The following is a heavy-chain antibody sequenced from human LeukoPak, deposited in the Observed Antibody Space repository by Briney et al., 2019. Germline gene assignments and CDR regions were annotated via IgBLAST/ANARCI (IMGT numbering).Heavy chain of an antibody. CDR2: TRYDGSNK. CDR1: GSTFSSYG. Sequence: GGSLRLSSAASGSTFSSYGKHWVRQAPGKGLEGGAHTRYDGSNKYYTHSVRSRFTISRDNSKNTLYLQMNSMRSDDTAVYYCARGVRIAVAGYIDCWGQGTLVTVSS. D-gene: IGHD6-19*01. CDR3: ARGVRIAVAGYIDC. V-gene: IGHV3-30*02. J-gene: IGHJ4*02.